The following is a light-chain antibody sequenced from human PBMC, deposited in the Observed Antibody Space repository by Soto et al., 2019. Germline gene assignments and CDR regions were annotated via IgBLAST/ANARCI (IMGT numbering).Light chain of an antibody. V-gene: IGKV3-20*01. CDR2: GAS. CDR1: QSVSSTY. CDR3: QQYGSSPLLT. J-gene: IGKJ4*01. Sequence: DIVLTQSPGTLSLSPGERATLSCRASQSVSSTYLAWYQQKPGQAPRLLIHGASSRATGIPDRFSGSGSGTDFTLTISRLEPEDFAVYYCQQYGSSPLLTFGGGTKVDIK.